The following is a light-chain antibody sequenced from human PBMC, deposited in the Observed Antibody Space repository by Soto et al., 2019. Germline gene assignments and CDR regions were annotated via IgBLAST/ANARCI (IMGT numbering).Light chain of an antibody. CDR1: RSDVGGYDY. Sequence: QSGLTQPRSVSGSPGQSVTISCTGTRSDVGGYDYVSWYQQYPGKAPKLMIYDVIKRPSGVPDRFSGSKSGNTASLTISGLQAEDEADYYCCSYAGSYNVVFGGGTKLTVL. V-gene: IGLV2-11*01. CDR2: DVI. CDR3: CSYAGSYNVV. J-gene: IGLJ2*01.